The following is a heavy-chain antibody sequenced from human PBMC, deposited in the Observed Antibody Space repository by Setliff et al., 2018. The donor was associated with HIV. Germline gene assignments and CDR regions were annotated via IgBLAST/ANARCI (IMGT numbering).Heavy chain of an antibody. CDR2: IYYSGST. J-gene: IGHJ6*03. CDR1: GGSISSSNYY. D-gene: IGHD3-22*01. Sequence: PSETLSLTCTVSGGSISSSNYYWGWIRQPPGKGLEWIGSIYYSGSTYYNPSLKSRVTISVDTSKNQFSLKLSSVTAADTAVYYCARHPKIFYYDSSGYLGSYYYMDVWGKGTTVTVSS. CDR3: ARHPKIFYYDSSGYLGSYYYMDV. V-gene: IGHV4-39*01.